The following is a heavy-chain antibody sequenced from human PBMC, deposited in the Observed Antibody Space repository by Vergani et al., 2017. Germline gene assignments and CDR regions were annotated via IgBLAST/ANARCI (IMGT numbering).Heavy chain of an antibody. CDR1: GGSISSYY. CDR3: ARDNGMATITGYYYYYMDV. V-gene: IGHV4-59*01. D-gene: IGHD5-24*01. Sequence: QVQLQESGPGLVKPSETLSLTCTVSGGSISSYYWSWIRQPPGKGLEWIGYIYYSGSTNYNPSLKSRVTISVDTSKNQFSLKRSSVTAADTAVYYCARDNGMATITGYYYYYMDVWGKGTTVTVSS. CDR2: IYYSGST. J-gene: IGHJ6*03.